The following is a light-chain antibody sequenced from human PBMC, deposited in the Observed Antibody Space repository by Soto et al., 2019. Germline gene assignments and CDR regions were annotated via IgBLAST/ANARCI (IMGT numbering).Light chain of an antibody. Sequence: EIVLTQSPGTLSLSPGERATLSCRASESVSTSYLACYQQKPGQATRLLIYGASSRATGIPDRFSGSGSGADFALTISRLEPEDFAVDYCQQDGSVPLTFGGGTKVEIK. V-gene: IGKV3-20*01. CDR1: ESVSTSY. J-gene: IGKJ4*01. CDR2: GAS. CDR3: QQDGSVPLT.